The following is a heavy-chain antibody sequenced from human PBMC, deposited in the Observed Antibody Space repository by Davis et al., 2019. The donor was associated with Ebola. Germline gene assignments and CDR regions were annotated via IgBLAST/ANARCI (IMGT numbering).Heavy chain of an antibody. J-gene: IGHJ6*04. CDR2: ISYDGSNK. CDR3: AAAGIYYYGMDV. D-gene: IGHD6-13*01. CDR1: GFSFRNHP. V-gene: IGHV3-30*03. Sequence: PGGSLRLSCAASGFSFRNHPMHWVRQAPGQGLEWVAVISYDGSNKYYADSVKGRFTISRDNSKNTLYLQMNSLRAEDTAVYYCAAAGIYYYGMDVWGKGTTVTVSS.